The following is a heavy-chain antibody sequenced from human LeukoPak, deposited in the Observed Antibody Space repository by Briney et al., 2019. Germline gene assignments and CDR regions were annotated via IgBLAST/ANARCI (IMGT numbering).Heavy chain of an antibody. Sequence: ASVKVSCTASGYTFTGYYMHWVRQAPGQGLEWMGRINPNSGGTNYAQKFQGRVTMTRDTSISTAYMELSRLRSDDTAVYYCARVLSYYDSSGYSSDYYYYGMDVWGQGTTVTVSS. V-gene: IGHV1-2*06. CDR2: INPNSGGT. J-gene: IGHJ6*02. D-gene: IGHD3-22*01. CDR1: GYTFTGYY. CDR3: ARVLSYYDSSGYSSDYYYYGMDV.